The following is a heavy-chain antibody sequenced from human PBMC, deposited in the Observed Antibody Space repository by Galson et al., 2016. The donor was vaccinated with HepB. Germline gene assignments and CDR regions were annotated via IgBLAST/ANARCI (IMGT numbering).Heavy chain of an antibody. CDR3: ARGGSSTFFALLEL. Sequence: SVKVSCKASGFTLKAYHVHWLRQAPGQGLQWMGIITQSGETALNTQKFQDRAIMTRDASTSTLYNELSRLRSDDTALYFCARGGSSTFFALLELWGQGTLVTVSS. CDR1: GFTLKAYH. J-gene: IGHJ4*02. D-gene: IGHD1-7*01. V-gene: IGHV1-46*02. CDR2: ITQSGETA.